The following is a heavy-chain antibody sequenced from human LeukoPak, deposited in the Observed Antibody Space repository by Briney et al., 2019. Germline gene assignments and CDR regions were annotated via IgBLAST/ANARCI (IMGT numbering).Heavy chain of an antibody. CDR1: GGSLSRSW. D-gene: IGHD3-10*01. Sequence: VTMADERCGGSLSRSWIGSVRQIPGKGLEWMGIIYPGDSDTRYSPSFQGQVTISADKSISTAYLRWSSLKASDTAMYYCARSRAVRGVFDYWGQGTLVTVSS. CDR3: ARSRAVRGVFDY. CDR2: IYPGDSDT. J-gene: IGHJ4*02. V-gene: IGHV5-51*01.